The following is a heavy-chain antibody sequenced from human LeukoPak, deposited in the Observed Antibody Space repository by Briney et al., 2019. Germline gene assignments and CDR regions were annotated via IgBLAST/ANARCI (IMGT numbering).Heavy chain of an antibody. V-gene: IGHV3-7*03. Sequence: GGSLRLSCAASGFTFSNYWMSWVRQAPGKGLEWVATIKQGGSEKYYVDSVKGRFTISRDNAKNSLCLQMNSLRAEDTAVYYCARDHGRYCSGGSCYFGGFFEYWGQGTLGTVSS. J-gene: IGHJ4*02. D-gene: IGHD2-15*01. CDR3: ARDHGRYCSGGSCYFGGFFEY. CDR1: GFTFSNYW. CDR2: IKQGGSEK.